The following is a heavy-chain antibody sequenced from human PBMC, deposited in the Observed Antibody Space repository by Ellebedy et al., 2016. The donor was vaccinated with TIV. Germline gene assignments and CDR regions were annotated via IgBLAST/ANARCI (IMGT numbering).Heavy chain of an antibody. Sequence: ASVKVSCXASGYTFTSYGISWVRQAPGQGLEWLGWISGYNPDKNYAQKFQGRVTMTIDISTSTAYMELRSLRSDDTAVYYCARDPYSSGWYRKYYYSMDVWGKGTTVTVSS. CDR3: ARDPYSSGWYRKYYYSMDV. V-gene: IGHV1-18*01. CDR1: GYTFTSYG. CDR2: ISGYNPDK. J-gene: IGHJ6*03. D-gene: IGHD6-19*01.